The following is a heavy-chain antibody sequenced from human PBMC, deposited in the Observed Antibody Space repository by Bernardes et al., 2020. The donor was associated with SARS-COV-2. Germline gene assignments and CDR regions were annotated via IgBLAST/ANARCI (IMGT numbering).Heavy chain of an antibody. Sequence: SETLSLTCTVSGGSISSYYWSWIRQPPGKGLEWIGYIYYSGSTNYNPSLKSRVTISVDTSKNQFSLKLSSVTAADTAVYYCARGREGVYYFDYWGQGTLVTVSS. D-gene: IGHD3-16*01. CDR1: GGSISSYY. CDR2: IYYSGST. CDR3: ARGREGVYYFDY. J-gene: IGHJ4*02. V-gene: IGHV4-59*01.